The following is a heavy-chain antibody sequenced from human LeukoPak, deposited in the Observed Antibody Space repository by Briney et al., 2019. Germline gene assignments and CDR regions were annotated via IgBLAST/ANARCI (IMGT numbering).Heavy chain of an antibody. CDR1: GFTFSSYE. D-gene: IGHD2-15*01. J-gene: IGHJ4*02. CDR2: ISSSGSTV. CDR3: ARDPGRSGGSCYSDY. Sequence: PGGALRLSCAASGFTFSSYEMNWGRQAPGKGLEWVLYISSSGSTVYYSDSVKGRFTISRDNAKNSLYLQMNSLRAEDTAVYYCARDPGRSGGSCYSDYWGQGTLVTVSS. V-gene: IGHV3-48*03.